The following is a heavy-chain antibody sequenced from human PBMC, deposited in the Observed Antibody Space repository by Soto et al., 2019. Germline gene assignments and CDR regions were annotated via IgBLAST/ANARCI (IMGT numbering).Heavy chain of an antibody. Sequence: EVQLLESGGGLAQPGGSLRLSCATSGFPFISYAMSWVRQAPGRGLEWVSTISGSGGNTYYADAVKGRFTITSDSSKNTVYLPMNSLGVDDTATYYCAKDPRSGWYNLGWFDSWGKGTLVTVSS. CDR3: AKDPRSGWYNLGWFDS. D-gene: IGHD6-19*01. CDR1: GFPFISYA. J-gene: IGHJ5*01. V-gene: IGHV3-23*01. CDR2: ISGSGGNT.